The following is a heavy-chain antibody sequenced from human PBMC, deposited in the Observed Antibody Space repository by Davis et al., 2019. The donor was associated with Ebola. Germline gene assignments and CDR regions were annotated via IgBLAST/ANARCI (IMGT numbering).Heavy chain of an antibody. J-gene: IGHJ3*02. CDR1: GGSISSSSYY. V-gene: IGHV4-39*01. CDR2: IYYSGST. D-gene: IGHD1-26*01. Sequence: SETLSLTCTVSGGSISSSSYYWGWIRQPPGKGLEWIGSIYYSGSTYYNPSLRSRVTISVDMSKNQFSLKLSSATAADTAVYYCARPWYSGTYYDAYDIWGQGTMVAVSS. CDR3: ARPWYSGTYYDAYDI.